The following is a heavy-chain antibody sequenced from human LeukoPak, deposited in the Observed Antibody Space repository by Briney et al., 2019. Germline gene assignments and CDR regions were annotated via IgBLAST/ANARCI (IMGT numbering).Heavy chain of an antibody. J-gene: IGHJ6*03. CDR1: GGSISSSSYY. Sequence: SETLSLTCTVSGGSISSSSYYWGWIRQPPGKGLEWIGSIYYSGSTYYNPSLKSRVTISVDTSKNQFSLKLSSVTAADTAVYYCARGRYCSSTSCSRYYYYYYMDVWGKGTTVTVSS. V-gene: IGHV4-39*07. CDR3: ARGRYCSSTSCSRYYYYYYMDV. CDR2: IYYSGST. D-gene: IGHD2-2*01.